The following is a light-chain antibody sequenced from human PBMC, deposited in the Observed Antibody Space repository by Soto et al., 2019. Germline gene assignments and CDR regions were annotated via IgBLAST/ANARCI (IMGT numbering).Light chain of an antibody. V-gene: IGKV3D-7*01. CDR1: QSVSSSY. J-gene: IGKJ2*02. Sequence: PGERVTLSCRASQSVSSSYLTWYQQKPGQAPRLLIYGASARATSIPARFSGSGSGTDFTLTISSLQPEDFAVYYCQQDYNLPPCTFGQWTKLEIK. CDR3: QQDYNLPPCT. CDR2: GAS.